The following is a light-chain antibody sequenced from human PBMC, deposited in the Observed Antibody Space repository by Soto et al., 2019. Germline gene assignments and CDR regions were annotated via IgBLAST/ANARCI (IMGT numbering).Light chain of an antibody. J-gene: IGLJ1*01. CDR3: FSYTRRDTYV. Sequence: QSALTQAPSVAGSPGQSVTISCTGTNNDVGGYKGVSWYQQFPGTAPKLIIYEVSNRPSGVPGRFSGSKSGNTASLTISGLQAEDEADYYCFSYTRRDTYVFGPGTKVTVL. CDR1: NNDVGGYKG. CDR2: EVS. V-gene: IGLV2-18*02.